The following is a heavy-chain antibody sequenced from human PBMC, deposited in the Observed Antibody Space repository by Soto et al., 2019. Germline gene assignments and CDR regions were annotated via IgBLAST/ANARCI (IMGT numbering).Heavy chain of an antibody. Sequence: GGSLRLSCAASGFTFSSYAMSWVRQAPGKGLEWVSAISGSGGSTYYADSVKGRFTISRDNSKNSLYLQMSSLRADDTAIYYCAKASATVKSDGMDVWSQGTTVTVSS. CDR2: ISGSGGST. CDR3: AKASATVKSDGMDV. V-gene: IGHV3-23*01. CDR1: GFTFSSYA. J-gene: IGHJ6*02.